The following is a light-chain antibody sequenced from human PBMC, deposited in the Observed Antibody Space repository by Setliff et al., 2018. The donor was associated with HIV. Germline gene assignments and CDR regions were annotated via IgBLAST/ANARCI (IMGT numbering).Light chain of an antibody. CDR1: SSNIGSNT. CDR2: RNN. CDR3: AAWDDSLNGSYV. Sequence: QSVLTQPHSASGTPGQRVTISCSGSSSNIGSNTVNWYQQLPGTAPKLLIYRNNQRPSGAPDRFSGSKSGTSASLAIRGLQSEDEADYYCAAWDDSLNGSYVFGTGTKVT. V-gene: IGLV1-44*01. J-gene: IGLJ1*01.